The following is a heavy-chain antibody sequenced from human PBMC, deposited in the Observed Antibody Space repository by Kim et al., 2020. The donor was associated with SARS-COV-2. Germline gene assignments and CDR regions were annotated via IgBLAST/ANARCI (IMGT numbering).Heavy chain of an antibody. J-gene: IGHJ4*02. V-gene: IGHV1-69*04. D-gene: IGHD5-12*01. CDR3: ARDADIVAYFDY. CDR2: IIPILGIA. CDR1: GGTFSSYT. Sequence: SVKVSCKASGGTFSSYTISWVRQAPGQGLEWMGRIIPILGIANYAQKFQGRVTITADKSTSTAYMELSSLRSEDTAVYYCARDADIVAYFDYWGQGTLVTVSS.